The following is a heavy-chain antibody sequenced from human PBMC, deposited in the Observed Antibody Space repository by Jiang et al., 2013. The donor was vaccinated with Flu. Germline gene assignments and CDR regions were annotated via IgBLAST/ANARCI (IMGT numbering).Heavy chain of an antibody. J-gene: IGHJ5*02. CDR2: ISYDGSNK. CDR3: AKDGWFDP. Sequence: VQLVESGGGVVQPGRSLRLSCAASGFTFSSYGMHWVRQAPGKGLEWVAVISYDGSNKYYADSVKGRFTISRDNSKNTLYLQMNSLRAEDTAVYYCAKDGWFDPWGQGTLVTVSS. CDR1: GFTFSSYG. V-gene: IGHV3-30*18.